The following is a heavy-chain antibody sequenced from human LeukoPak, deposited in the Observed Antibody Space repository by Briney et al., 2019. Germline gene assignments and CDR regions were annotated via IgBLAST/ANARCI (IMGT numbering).Heavy chain of an antibody. D-gene: IGHD2-2*01. V-gene: IGHV3-23*01. J-gene: IGHJ6*02. Sequence: GGSLRLSCAPSGFTFSSYAMSWVRQAPGKGLEWVSATSGRGGSTYYADSVKGRFTISRDNSKNTLYLQMNSLRAEDTAVYYCAKEGGYCSSTSCSDYYYYYGMDVWGQGTTVTVSS. CDR1: GFTFSSYA. CDR3: AKEGGYCSSTSCSDYYYYYGMDV. CDR2: TSGRGGST.